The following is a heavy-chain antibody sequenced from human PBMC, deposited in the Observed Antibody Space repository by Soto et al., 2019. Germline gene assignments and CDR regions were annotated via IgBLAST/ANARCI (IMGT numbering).Heavy chain of an antibody. D-gene: IGHD2-2*02. J-gene: IGHJ1*01. CDR3: AARYKGSPEYFQH. CDR1: GFTFTSSA. Sequence: SVKVSCKASGFTFTSSAMQWVRQARGQRLEWIGWIVVGSGNTNYAQKFQERVTITRDMSTSTAYMELSSLRSEDTAVYYCAARYKGSPEYFQHWGQGTLVTVSS. V-gene: IGHV1-58*02. CDR2: IVVGSGNT.